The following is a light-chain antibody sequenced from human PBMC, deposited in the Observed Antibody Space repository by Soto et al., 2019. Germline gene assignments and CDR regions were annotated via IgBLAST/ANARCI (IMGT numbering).Light chain of an antibody. CDR2: GAS. CDR3: QQCNDWLLT. V-gene: IGKV3-15*01. J-gene: IGKJ4*01. Sequence: EILMTQSPATLSVSPGERVTLSCRASQNVRDNLAWYQQKPGQAPRLLIYGASTRAAGVPARFGGSGSGTEFTLTISSLQSEDFAFYYCQQCNDWLLTFGGGTRVESK. CDR1: QNVRDN.